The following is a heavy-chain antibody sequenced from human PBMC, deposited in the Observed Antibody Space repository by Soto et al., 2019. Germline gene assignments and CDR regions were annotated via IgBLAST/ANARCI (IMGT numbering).Heavy chain of an antibody. CDR1: GFSLSTSGVG. D-gene: IGHD3-3*01. CDR3: AHRSFANDAFYV. V-gene: IGHV2-5*01. Sequence: QITLKESGPTLVKPTQTLTLTCTFSGFSLSTSGVGVGWFRQPPGKALEWLALISWTDDKHYSPSLKSRLTIAKDTSINQVVLTMTNMDPVETATYYCAHRSFANDAFYVRCQGTMVTVSS. J-gene: IGHJ3*01. CDR2: ISWTDDK.